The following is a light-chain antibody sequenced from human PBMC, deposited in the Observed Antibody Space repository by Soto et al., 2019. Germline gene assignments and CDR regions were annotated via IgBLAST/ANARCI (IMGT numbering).Light chain of an antibody. V-gene: IGKV2-28*01. CDR3: MQALQTPLT. J-gene: IGKJ4*01. CDR1: QSLLHSNGYNY. Sequence: DIVMSQSPLSLPVTPGEPASISCRSSQSLLHSNGYNYLDWYLQKPGQSPQLLIYLGSNRASGVPDRFSGSASSTDFTLKISRVEVEDVGVYYCMQALQTPLTFGGGTKVDIK. CDR2: LGS.